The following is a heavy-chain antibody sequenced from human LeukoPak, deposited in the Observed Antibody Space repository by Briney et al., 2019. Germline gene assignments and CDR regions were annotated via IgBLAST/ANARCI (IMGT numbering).Heavy chain of an antibody. J-gene: IGHJ4*02. Sequence: GGSLRLSCEASGFSFSTSGVHWVRQAPGKGLEWVAVISYDGSNKYYADSVKGRFTISRDNSKNTLYLQMNSLRAEDTAVYYCARGRMYFDYWGQGTLVTVSS. CDR1: GFSFSTSG. CDR3: ARGRMYFDY. CDR2: ISYDGSNK. D-gene: IGHD2-8*01. V-gene: IGHV3-30*04.